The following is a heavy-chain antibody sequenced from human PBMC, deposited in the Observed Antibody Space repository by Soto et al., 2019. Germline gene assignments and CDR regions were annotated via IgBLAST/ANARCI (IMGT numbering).Heavy chain of an antibody. CDR2: IYYIGTS. Sequence: SDTLSLTCTVSGASISSGGYYWCWILQHPGKGLEWIGFIYYIGTSYYNPSLESRITLSVDTSKNHFSLNLTSVTAADTAVYYCARGRAYYYGSGSYYGYWFDPWGQGTLVTVSS. V-gene: IGHV4-31*03. J-gene: IGHJ5*02. CDR3: ARGRAYYYGSGSYYGYWFDP. D-gene: IGHD3-10*01. CDR1: GASISSGGYY.